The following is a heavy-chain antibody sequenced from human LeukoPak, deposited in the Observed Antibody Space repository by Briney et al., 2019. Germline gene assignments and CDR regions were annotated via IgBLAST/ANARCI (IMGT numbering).Heavy chain of an antibody. Sequence: GGSLRLSCAVSGFTFSSYWMHWVRQAPGEGLMWVSRVNTDGSSTNYAGSVKGRFTISRDNAKNTLYLQMNSLRAEDTAIYYCARSAFLYSIGYYYDSWGQGALVTVSS. CDR1: GFTFSSYW. CDR3: ARSAFLYSIGYYYDS. J-gene: IGHJ4*02. V-gene: IGHV3-74*01. D-gene: IGHD3-22*01. CDR2: VNTDGSST.